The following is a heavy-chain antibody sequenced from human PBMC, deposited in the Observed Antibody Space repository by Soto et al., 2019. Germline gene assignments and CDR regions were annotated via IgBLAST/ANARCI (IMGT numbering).Heavy chain of an antibody. Sequence: GESLKISCKGSGYSFTSYWIGWVRQMPGKGLEWMGIIYPGDSDTRYSPSFQGQVTISADKSISTAYLQWSSLKASDTAMYYCGISGGGQKQQPPKYYYGMDVWGQGTTVTVSS. CDR3: GISGGGQKQQPPKYYYGMDV. V-gene: IGHV5-51*01. CDR2: IYPGDSDT. CDR1: GYSFTSYW. J-gene: IGHJ6*02. D-gene: IGHD6-13*01.